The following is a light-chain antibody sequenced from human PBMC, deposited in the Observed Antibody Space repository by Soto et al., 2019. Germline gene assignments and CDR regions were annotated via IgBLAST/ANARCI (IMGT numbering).Light chain of an antibody. Sequence: QSVPTQPASVSGSPGQSITISCTGTSSDVGGYNYVSWYQQHPGKAPKLIIYDVSHRPSGVSNRFSGSKSGNTASLTISGLQAGDEADYYCSSYTSSSTLVFGGGTKLTVL. CDR1: SSDVGGYNY. CDR3: SSYTSSSTLV. J-gene: IGLJ3*02. CDR2: DVS. V-gene: IGLV2-14*03.